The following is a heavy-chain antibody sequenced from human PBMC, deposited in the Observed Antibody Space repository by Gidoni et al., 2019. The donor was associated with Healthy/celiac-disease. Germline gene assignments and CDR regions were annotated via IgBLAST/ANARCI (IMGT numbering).Heavy chain of an antibody. Sequence: QVQLVQSGAEVKKPGSSVKVSCKASGGTFSSYAISWVRQAAGQGLEWMGGIIPIFGTANYAQKFQGRVTITADKSTSTAYMELSSLRSEDTAVYYCARAGGAVAGVGYFDLWGRGTLVTVSS. D-gene: IGHD6-19*01. CDR1: GGTFSSYA. CDR3: ARAGGAVAGVGYFDL. J-gene: IGHJ2*01. V-gene: IGHV1-69*06. CDR2: IIPIFGTA.